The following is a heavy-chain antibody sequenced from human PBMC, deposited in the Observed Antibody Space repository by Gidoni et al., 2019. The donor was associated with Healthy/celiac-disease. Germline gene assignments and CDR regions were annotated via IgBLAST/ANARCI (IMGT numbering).Heavy chain of an antibody. CDR3: AKDRVMTTVTTGGFFDY. V-gene: IGHV3-23*04. D-gene: IGHD4-17*01. CDR1: GFTFSSYA. CDR2: ISGSGGST. J-gene: IGHJ4*02. Sequence: EVQLVESGGGLVQPGGSLRLSWAASGFTFSSYAMSWVRQAPGKGLEGFSAISGSGGSTYYADSVKGRFTISRDNSKNTLYLQMNSLRAEDTAVYYCAKDRVMTTVTTGGFFDYWGQGTLVTVSS.